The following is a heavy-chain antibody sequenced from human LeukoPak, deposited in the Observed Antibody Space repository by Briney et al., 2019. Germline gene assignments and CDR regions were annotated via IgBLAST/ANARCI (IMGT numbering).Heavy chain of an antibody. Sequence: ASVKVSCKASGYTFNSYDINWVRQATGQGLEWVGWMNLNNGNTGYAQKFQGRVTMTKNTSISTAYMELSSLRSEDTAVYYCARKRIGTSWFDPWGQGTLVTVSS. D-gene: IGHD6-13*01. J-gene: IGHJ5*02. CDR1: GYTFNSYD. CDR2: MNLNNGNT. V-gene: IGHV1-8*01. CDR3: ARKRIGTSWFDP.